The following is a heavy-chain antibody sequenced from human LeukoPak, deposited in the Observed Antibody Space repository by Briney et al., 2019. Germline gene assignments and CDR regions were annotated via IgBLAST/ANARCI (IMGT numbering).Heavy chain of an antibody. J-gene: IGHJ4*02. D-gene: IGHD2-2*02. CDR1: GFTFRNYG. V-gene: IGHV3-33*01. CDR3: ARAPYTTGRSFYFES. Sequence: GGSLRLSCAASGFTFRNYGMHWVRQAPGKGLEWVANIWFDGSKNYYVDSVKGRFTISRDNFNNTLYLQMNSLRAEDTALYYCARAPYTTGRSFYFESWGQGTLVTVSS. CDR2: IWFDGSKN.